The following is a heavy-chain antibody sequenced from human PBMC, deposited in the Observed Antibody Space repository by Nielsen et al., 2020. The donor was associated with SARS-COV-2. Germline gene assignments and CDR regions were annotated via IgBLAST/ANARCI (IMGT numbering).Heavy chain of an antibody. V-gene: IGHV1-2*06. Sequence: ASVKVSCKASGYTFTDYYIHRVRQAPGQGLEWMGRINPYSGGTNYAQKFQGTVTMTRAASISTVYMELTSDDTAVYYCARARATIFGLVMSYGMDVWGQGTTVAVSS. CDR3: ARARATIFGLVMSYGMDV. D-gene: IGHD3/OR15-3a*01. CDR1: GYTFTDYY. CDR2: INPYSGGT. J-gene: IGHJ6*02.